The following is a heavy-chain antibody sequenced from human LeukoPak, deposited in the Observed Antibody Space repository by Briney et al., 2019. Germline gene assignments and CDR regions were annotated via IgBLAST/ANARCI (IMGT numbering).Heavy chain of an antibody. J-gene: IGHJ4*02. D-gene: IGHD3-10*01. CDR2: ISSSGNTT. V-gene: IGHV3-11*01. Sequence: PGGSLRLSCAASGFTFSDYYMSWIRQAPGKGLECVSYISSSGNTTYHADSVKGRFTISRDNAKNSLYLQMNSLRAEDTAVYYCAKDRKVRGEYYFDYWGQGTLVTVSS. CDR3: AKDRKVRGEYYFDY. CDR1: GFTFSDYY.